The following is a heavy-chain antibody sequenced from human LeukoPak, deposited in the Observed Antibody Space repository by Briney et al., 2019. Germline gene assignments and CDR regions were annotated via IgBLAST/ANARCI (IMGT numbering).Heavy chain of an antibody. D-gene: IGHD2-15*01. CDR2: IYYSGST. Sequence: SETLSLTCTVSGGSISSTGDFWGWIRQTPGKGLEWIGNIYYSGSTYYNPSLKSRVTTSVDTPKNQFPLKLSSVTAADTAVYYCARRRIAQRAFDIWGQGTMVTVSS. CDR1: GGSISSTGDF. V-gene: IGHV4-39*01. J-gene: IGHJ3*02. CDR3: ARRRIAQRAFDI.